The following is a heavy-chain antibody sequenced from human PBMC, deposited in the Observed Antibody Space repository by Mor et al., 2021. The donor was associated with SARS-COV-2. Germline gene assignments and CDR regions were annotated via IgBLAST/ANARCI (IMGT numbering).Heavy chain of an antibody. V-gene: IGHV3-33*01. CDR3: ATEGGDCFGGLCSSEH. CDR2: IRHDGGEQ. J-gene: IGHJ1*01. D-gene: IGHD2-15*01. Sequence: AVIRHDGGEQYYADSLKGRITISRDFSKNTLYLQMNSLRGEDTAVYYCATEGGDCFGGLCSSEHWGQGTLFTVSS.